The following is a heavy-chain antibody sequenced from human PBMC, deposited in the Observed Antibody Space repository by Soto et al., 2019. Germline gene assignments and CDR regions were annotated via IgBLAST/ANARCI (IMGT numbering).Heavy chain of an antibody. CDR1: GGSVSSGSYY. D-gene: IGHD6-13*01. V-gene: IGHV4-61*01. Sequence: SETLSLTCTVSGGSVSSGSYYWSWIRQPPGKGLEWIGYIYYSGSTNYNPSLKSRVTISVDTSKNQFSLKLSSVTAADTAVYFCAIEGVNSSWQRKNYYGMDVWGQGTTVTVSS. J-gene: IGHJ6*02. CDR2: IYYSGST. CDR3: AIEGVNSSWQRKNYYGMDV.